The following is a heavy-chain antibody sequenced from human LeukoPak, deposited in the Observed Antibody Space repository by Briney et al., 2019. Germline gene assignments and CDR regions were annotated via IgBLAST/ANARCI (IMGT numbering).Heavy chain of an antibody. CDR1: GYSFTSYW. J-gene: IGHJ6*02. CDR2: IYPGDSDT. Sequence: GESLKISCKGSGYSFTSYWIGWVRQMPGKGLEWMGIIYPGDSDTRYSPSFQGQVTISADKPISTAYLQWSSLKASDTAMYYCARLPDSSGYYYYYGMDVWGQGTTVTVSS. D-gene: IGHD3-22*01. CDR3: ARLPDSSGYYYYYGMDV. V-gene: IGHV5-51*01.